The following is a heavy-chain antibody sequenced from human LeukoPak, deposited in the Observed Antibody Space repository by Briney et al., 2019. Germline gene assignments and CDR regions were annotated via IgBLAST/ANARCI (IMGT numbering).Heavy chain of an antibody. V-gene: IGHV4-34*01. J-gene: IGHJ6*03. CDR1: GGSFSDYS. CDR2: INQSGGT. CDR3: ARVGYSFSINDWSRTGLGAYPTKYYYYMDV. D-gene: IGHD5-18*01. Sequence: PSETLSLTCAVYGGSFSDYSWTWIRQPPGKGLEWIGEINQSGGTNHNPSRIRRVILSVDTYKNQLSLKVSSVTAADTAVYYCARVGYSFSINDWSRTGLGAYPTKYYYYMDVWGKGTTVTVSS.